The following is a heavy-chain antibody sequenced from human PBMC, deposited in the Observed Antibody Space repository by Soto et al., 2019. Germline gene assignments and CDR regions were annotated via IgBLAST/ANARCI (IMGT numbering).Heavy chain of an antibody. CDR2: IYTSGST. J-gene: IGHJ6*02. CDR1: GGSISSYY. Sequence: SETLSLTCTVSGGSISSYYWSWIRQPAGKGLEWIGRIYTSGSTNYNPSLKSRVTMSVDTSKNQFSLKLSSVTAADTAVYYCARDRFPPLIADYGDGMDVWGQGTTVTVSS. D-gene: IGHD3-10*01. CDR3: ARDRFPPLIADYGDGMDV. V-gene: IGHV4-4*07.